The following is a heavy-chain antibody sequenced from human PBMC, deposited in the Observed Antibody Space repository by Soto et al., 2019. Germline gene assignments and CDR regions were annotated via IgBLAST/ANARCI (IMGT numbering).Heavy chain of an antibody. CDR3: ARSIGVVTALAY. J-gene: IGHJ4*02. Sequence: QVQLVQSGAEEKKPGASVKVSCKASGYTFTSYAMHWVRQAPGQRLEWMGWINAGNGNTKYSQKFQGRVTITRATSASTAYMELSSLRSEATAVYDCARSIGVVTALAYWGQGTLVTVSS. V-gene: IGHV1-3*05. CDR2: INAGNGNT. CDR1: GYTFTSYA. D-gene: IGHD2-21*02.